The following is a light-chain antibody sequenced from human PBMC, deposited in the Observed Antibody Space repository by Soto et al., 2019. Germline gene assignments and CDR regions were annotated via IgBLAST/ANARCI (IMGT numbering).Light chain of an antibody. V-gene: IGLV3-1*01. CDR3: QAWDNSPHVV. J-gene: IGLJ2*01. Sequence: SYELTQPPSVSVSPGQTATITCSGDKLGDKYVCWYQQKPGQSPLLVIYQDRKRPSGIPERFSGSNSGNTATLTIRGTQAMDEGDYYCQAWDNSPHVVFGGGTKLTVL. CDR1: KLGDKY. CDR2: QDR.